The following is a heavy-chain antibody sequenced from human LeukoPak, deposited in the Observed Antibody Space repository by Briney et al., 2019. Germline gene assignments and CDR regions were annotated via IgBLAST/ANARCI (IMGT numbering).Heavy chain of an antibody. CDR2: ISYDGSNK. J-gene: IGHJ4*02. CDR3: ARDERGGYSYGLGFDY. D-gene: IGHD5-18*01. CDR1: GFTFSSYG. Sequence: PGRSLRLSCTASGFTFSSYGMHWVRQAPGKGLEWVAVISYDGSNKYYADSVKGRFTISRDNSNNTLYLQMNSLRAEDTAVYYCARDERGGYSYGLGFDYWGQGTLVTVSS. V-gene: IGHV3-30*03.